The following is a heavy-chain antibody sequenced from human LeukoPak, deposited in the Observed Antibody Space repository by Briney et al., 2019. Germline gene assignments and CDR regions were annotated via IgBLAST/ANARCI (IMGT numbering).Heavy chain of an antibody. CDR1: GGSFSGYY. Sequence: PSETLSLTCAVYGGSFSGYYWSWIRQTPGKGLEWIGEINHKGRTNYNPSLKSRVNISVDTSKNQFSLKLSSVTAADTAVYYGARGAAQGDYDVAYFDYWGQGTLVTVSS. CDR2: INHKGRT. D-gene: IGHD4-17*01. V-gene: IGHV4-34*01. CDR3: ARGAAQGDYDVAYFDY. J-gene: IGHJ4*02.